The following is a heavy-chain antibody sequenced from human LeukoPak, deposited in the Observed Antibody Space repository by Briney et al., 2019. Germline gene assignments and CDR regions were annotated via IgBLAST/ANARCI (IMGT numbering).Heavy chain of an antibody. V-gene: IGHV1-8*01. CDR3: ARTNPYDSSGYYLDS. Sequence: GASVTVSCKASGYTFTSYDINWVRQAPGQGLEWMGWMNPNSGNTDYAQKFQGRVTMTRNTSISTAYLELSSLRSEDTAVYYCARTNPYDSSGYYLDSWGQGTLVTVSS. J-gene: IGHJ4*02. CDR1: GYTFTSYD. D-gene: IGHD3-22*01. CDR2: MNPNSGNT.